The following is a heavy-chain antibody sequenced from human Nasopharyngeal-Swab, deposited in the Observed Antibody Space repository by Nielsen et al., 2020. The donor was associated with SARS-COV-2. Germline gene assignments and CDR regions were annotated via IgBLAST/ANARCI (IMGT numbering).Heavy chain of an antibody. D-gene: IGHD2-2*01. J-gene: IGHJ6*02. CDR2: IYYSGST. V-gene: IGHV4-59*01. CDR1: GGSISSYY. Sequence: GSLRLSCTVSGGSISSYYWSWIRQPPGKGLEWIGYIYYSGSTNYNPSLKSRVTISVDTSKNQFSLKLSSVTAADTAVYYCARDYCSSTSCYGPSYYYSMDVWGQGTTVTVSS. CDR3: ARDYCSSTSCYGPSYYYSMDV.